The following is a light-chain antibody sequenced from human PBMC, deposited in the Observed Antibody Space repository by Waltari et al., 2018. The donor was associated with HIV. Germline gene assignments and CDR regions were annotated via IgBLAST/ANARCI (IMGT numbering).Light chain of an antibody. CDR3: MQALQRIT. J-gene: IGKJ5*01. V-gene: IGKV2-28*01. CDR2: LGS. CDR1: QSLLHRNGYNY. Sequence: DLVMTQSPLSLPVTPGEPASISCRSSQSLLHRNGYNYLDWYLQKPGQSPQLLIYLGSNRASGVPDRFSGSGSGTDFTLKISRVEAEDVGVYYCMQALQRITFGQGTRLEIK.